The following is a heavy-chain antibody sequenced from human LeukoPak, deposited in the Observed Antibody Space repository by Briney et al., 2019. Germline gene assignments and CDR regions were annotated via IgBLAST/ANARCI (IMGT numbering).Heavy chain of an antibody. CDR2: IYSGGST. J-gene: IGHJ4*02. CDR1: GFTVSSNY. CDR3: ARDPPAGYSYGYV. Sequence: GGSLRLSCAASGFTVSSNYMSWVRQAPGKGLEWVSVIYSGGSTYYADSVKGRFTISRDNSKNTLYLQMNSLRAEDTAVYYCARDPPAGYSYGYVWGQGTLVTVSS. V-gene: IGHV3-53*01. D-gene: IGHD5-18*01.